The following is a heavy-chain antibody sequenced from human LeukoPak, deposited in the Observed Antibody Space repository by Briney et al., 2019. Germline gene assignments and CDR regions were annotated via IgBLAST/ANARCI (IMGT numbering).Heavy chain of an antibody. CDR3: ARGSRYFDWLDPREFDP. J-gene: IGHJ5*02. Sequence: GASVKVSCKASGYTFTGYYMHWVRQAPGQGLEWMGWINPNSGGTNYAQKFQGRVTMTRDTSISTAYMELSRLRAEDTAVYYCARGSRYFDWLDPREFDPWGQGTLVTVSS. D-gene: IGHD3-9*01. CDR1: GYTFTGYY. CDR2: INPNSGGT. V-gene: IGHV1-2*02.